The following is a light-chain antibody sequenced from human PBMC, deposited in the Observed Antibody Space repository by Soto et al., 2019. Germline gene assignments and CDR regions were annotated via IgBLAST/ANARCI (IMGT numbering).Light chain of an antibody. CDR2: GNS. CDR1: SSNIGAGYD. CDR3: QSYDSSLSGWV. V-gene: IGLV1-40*01. Sequence: QSVLTQPPSVSGAPGQRVTISCTGGSSNIGAGYDVHWYQQLPGTAPKLLIYGNSNQPSGVPDRFSGSKSGTSASLAITGLQAEDEADYYCQSYDSSLSGWVFGGGTKLTVL. J-gene: IGLJ3*02.